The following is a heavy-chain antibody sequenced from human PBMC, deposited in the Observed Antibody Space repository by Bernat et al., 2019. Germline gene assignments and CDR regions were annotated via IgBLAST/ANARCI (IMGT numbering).Heavy chain of an antibody. CDR1: GGSISGYY. J-gene: IGHJ4*02. Sequence: QVQLQESGPGLVKPSETLSLTCTVSGGSISGYYWSWIRQPPGKGLEWIGSIYYSGSTYYNPSLKSRVSISVDTSKNQFSLKLSSVTAADTAVYYCARRSGVLVGYWGQGTLVTVSS. CDR2: IYYSGST. D-gene: IGHD2-8*02. V-gene: IGHV4-59*05. CDR3: ARRSGVLVGY.